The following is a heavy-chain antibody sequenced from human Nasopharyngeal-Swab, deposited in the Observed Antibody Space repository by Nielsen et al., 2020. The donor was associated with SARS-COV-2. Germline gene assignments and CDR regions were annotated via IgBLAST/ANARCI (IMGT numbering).Heavy chain of an antibody. CDR1: GFTFSSYA. V-gene: IGHV3-23*01. CDR2: ISGSGGST. Sequence: LSLTCAASGFTFSSYAMSWVRQAPGKGLEWVSAISGSGGSTYYADSVKGRFTISRDNSKNTLYLQMNSLRAEDTAVYYCASDYGGNQPIFDYWGQGTLVTVSS. J-gene: IGHJ4*02. D-gene: IGHD4-23*01. CDR3: ASDYGGNQPIFDY.